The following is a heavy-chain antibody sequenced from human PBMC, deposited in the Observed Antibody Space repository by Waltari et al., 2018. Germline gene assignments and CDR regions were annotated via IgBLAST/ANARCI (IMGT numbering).Heavy chain of an antibody. D-gene: IGHD4-4*01. Sequence: EVQLVESGGGLVQPGRSLRLSCTASGFTFGDYAMSWFRQAPGKGLEWVGFIRSKAYGGTTEYAASVKGRFTISRDDSKSIAYLQMNSLKTEDTAVYYCTRDLYSNILDMGYYYYGMDVWGQGTTVTVSS. CDR3: TRDLYSNILDMGYYYYGMDV. V-gene: IGHV3-49*03. CDR1: GFTFGDYA. J-gene: IGHJ6*02. CDR2: IRSKAYGGTT.